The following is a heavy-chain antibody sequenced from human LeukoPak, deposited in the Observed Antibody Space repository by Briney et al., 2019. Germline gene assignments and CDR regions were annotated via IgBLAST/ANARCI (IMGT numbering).Heavy chain of an antibody. CDR2: INHSGST. Sequence: SETLSLTCAVYGGSFSGYYWSWIRQPPGKGLEWIGEINHSGSTNYNPSLKSRVTISVDTSKNQFSLKLSSMTAADTAVYYCARVGDTYYYDSSGYYGYFDYWGQGTLVTVSS. CDR1: GGSFSGYY. V-gene: IGHV4-34*01. J-gene: IGHJ4*02. D-gene: IGHD3-22*01. CDR3: ARVGDTYYYDSSGYYGYFDY.